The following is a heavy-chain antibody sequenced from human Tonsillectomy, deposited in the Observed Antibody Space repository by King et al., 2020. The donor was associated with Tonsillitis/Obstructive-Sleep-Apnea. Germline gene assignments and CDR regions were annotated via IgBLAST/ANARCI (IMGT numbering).Heavy chain of an antibody. CDR2: IDHGGST. CDR3: ARLRFEEYVRGDAFDI. D-gene: IGHD3-10*01. Sequence: VQLQQWGAGLLKPSETLSLTCAVYGGSFSGYYWSWIRQPPGRGLDWIGEIDHGGSTKYNPSLKSRVTISLDTSKNQFSLKLSSVTAADTAVYYCARLRFEEYVRGDAFDIWGQGTMVTVSS. CDR1: GGSFSGYY. J-gene: IGHJ3*02. V-gene: IGHV4-34*01.